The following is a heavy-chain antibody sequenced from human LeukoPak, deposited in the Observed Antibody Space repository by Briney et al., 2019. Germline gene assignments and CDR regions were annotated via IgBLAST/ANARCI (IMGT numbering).Heavy chain of an antibody. CDR2: ISAYNGNT. J-gene: IGHJ4*02. D-gene: IGHD1-26*01. Sequence: GSVEVSCKASGYTFTSYGISWVRQAPGQGLEWMGRISAYNGNTNYAQKLQGRVTMTTDTSTSTAYMELGSLPSDDTAVYYCAREPIVGAKLGDYWGQGTLVTVSS. CDR1: GYTFTSYG. CDR3: AREPIVGAKLGDY. V-gene: IGHV1-18*01.